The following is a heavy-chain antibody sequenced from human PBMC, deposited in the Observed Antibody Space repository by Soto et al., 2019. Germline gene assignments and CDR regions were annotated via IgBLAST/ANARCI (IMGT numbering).Heavy chain of an antibody. V-gene: IGHV5-51*01. Sequence: GESLKISCKGSGYNFAGYWIASVRQMPGKGLELMGIIYPSDSDTRYRPSFQGQVTISADKSISSAYLQWSSLRASDTAMYYCARGGVSTRTFDYWGQGTQVTVSS. CDR2: IYPSDSDT. CDR1: GYNFAGYW. J-gene: IGHJ4*02. CDR3: ARGGVSTRTFDY. D-gene: IGHD3-3*01.